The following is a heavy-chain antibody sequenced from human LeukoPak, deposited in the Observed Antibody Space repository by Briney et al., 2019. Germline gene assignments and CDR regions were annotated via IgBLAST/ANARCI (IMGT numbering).Heavy chain of an antibody. Sequence: GGSLRLSCAASGFTFSSCAMSWVRQAPGKGLEWVSTIIDSGNSVYYADSVEGRFTISRDNSKNTLCLQMNSLRAGDTAVYYCAKDPIFSGSYGVFDSWGQGTLVTVSS. CDR1: GFTFSSCA. CDR2: IIDSGNSV. V-gene: IGHV3-23*01. D-gene: IGHD1-26*01. CDR3: AKDPIFSGSYGVFDS. J-gene: IGHJ4*02.